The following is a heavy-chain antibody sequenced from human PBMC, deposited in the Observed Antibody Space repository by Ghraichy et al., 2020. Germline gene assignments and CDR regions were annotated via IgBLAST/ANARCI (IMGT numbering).Heavy chain of an antibody. J-gene: IGHJ3*02. V-gene: IGHV4-34*01. CDR3: ARGKAFDI. Sequence: GSLSLTCAVYGGSFSGYYWSWIRQPPGKGLEWIGEINHSGSTNYNPSLKSRVTISVDTSKNQFSLKLSSVTAADTAVYYCARGKAFDIWGQGTMVTVSS. CDR1: GGSFSGYY. CDR2: INHSGST.